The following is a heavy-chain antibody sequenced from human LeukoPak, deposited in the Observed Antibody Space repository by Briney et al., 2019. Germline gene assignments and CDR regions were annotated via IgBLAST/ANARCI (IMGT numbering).Heavy chain of an antibody. V-gene: IGHV1-8*03. Sequence: ASVKVSCKASGYTFTSYDINWVRQATGQGREWMGWMNPNSGNTGYAQKFQGRVTITRNTSISTAYMELSSLRSEDTAVYYCAVNYYDSSGPLNWGQGTLVTVSS. CDR1: GYTFTSYD. D-gene: IGHD3-22*01. CDR2: MNPNSGNT. J-gene: IGHJ4*02. CDR3: AVNYYDSSGPLN.